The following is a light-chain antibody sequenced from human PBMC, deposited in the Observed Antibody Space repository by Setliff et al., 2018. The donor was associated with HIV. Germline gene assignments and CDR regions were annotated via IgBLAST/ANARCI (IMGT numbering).Light chain of an antibody. Sequence: QSVLTQPRSVSGSPGQSVTFSCTGSSSDVGAYNYVSWYQQHPGKAPKLMIYDVSKRPSGVPDRFSGSKSGDTASLTISGLQAEDEADYYCCSYVGSTTRVVFGGGTKVTVL. J-gene: IGLJ2*01. CDR3: CSYVGSTTRVV. CDR2: DVS. CDR1: SSDVGAYNY. V-gene: IGLV2-11*01.